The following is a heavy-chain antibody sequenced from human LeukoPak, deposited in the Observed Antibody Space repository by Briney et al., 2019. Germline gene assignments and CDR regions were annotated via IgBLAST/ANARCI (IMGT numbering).Heavy chain of an antibody. CDR1: GYRFTTYW. CDR2: IYPGDSDT. Sequence: GESLKISCKGSGYRFTTYWIAWVRQMPGKRLEGLGIIYPGDSDTRYSPSFQGQVTISADKSITTAYLQWSSLKASDTAMYYCARLYDSTGYYYTYAMDVWGQGTTVTVSS. D-gene: IGHD3-22*01. J-gene: IGHJ6*02. CDR3: ARLYDSTGYYYTYAMDV. V-gene: IGHV5-51*01.